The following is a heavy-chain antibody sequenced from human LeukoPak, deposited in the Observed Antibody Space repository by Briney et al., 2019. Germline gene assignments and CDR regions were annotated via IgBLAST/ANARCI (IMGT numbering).Heavy chain of an antibody. CDR1: GGSISSGDYY. CDR3: ARDFDYYDSSGYHYYYYYGMDV. CDR2: IYYSGST. Sequence: SETLSLTCTVSGGSISSGDYYWSWIRQPPGTGLEWIGYIYYSGSTYYNPSLKSRVTISVDTSKNQFSLKLSSVTAADTAVYYCARDFDYYDSSGYHYYYYYGMDVWGQGTTVTVSS. V-gene: IGHV4-30-4*01. J-gene: IGHJ6*02. D-gene: IGHD3-22*01.